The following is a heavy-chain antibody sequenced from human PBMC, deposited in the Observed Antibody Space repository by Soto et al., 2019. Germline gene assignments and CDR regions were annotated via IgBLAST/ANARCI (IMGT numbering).Heavy chain of an antibody. V-gene: IGHV1-18*01. J-gene: IGHJ4*02. Sequence: QVQLEQSGAEVKKPGASVKVSCKASGYTFTSYGISWVRQAPGQGHEWMGWISAYNGNPNYAQKLQGRVTMTTDTSSSTAYLELRSLKSDVTSVYCCAGDYYDCSGLCYSGQGTLVIVSS. D-gene: IGHD3-22*01. CDR2: ISAYNGNP. CDR1: GYTFTSYG. CDR3: AGDYYDCSGLCY.